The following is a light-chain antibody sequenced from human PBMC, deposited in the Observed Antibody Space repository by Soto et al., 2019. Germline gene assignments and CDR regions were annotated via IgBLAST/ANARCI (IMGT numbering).Light chain of an antibody. V-gene: IGLV1-47*02. CDR2: CND. Sequence: QSVLTQPPSASRTPGQRVTISCSGSSSNIGTNYVYWYKQLPGTAPKLLIYCNDQRPSGVPDRSSGSKSGTSASLAISGLRSEDEADYYCATRDNSLSRWVFGGGTKVTVL. CDR1: SSNIGTNY. J-gene: IGLJ3*02. CDR3: ATRDNSLSRWV.